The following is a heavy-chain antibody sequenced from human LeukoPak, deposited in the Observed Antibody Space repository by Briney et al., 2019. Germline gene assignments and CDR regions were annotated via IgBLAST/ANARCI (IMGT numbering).Heavy chain of an antibody. Sequence: GGSLRLSCAASGFTFSSYAMSWVRQAPGKGLEWVSAISGSGGSTYYADSAKGRFTISRDNSKNTLYLQMNSLRAEDTAVYYCAKDRRGYSYGYDFDYWGQGTLVTVSS. J-gene: IGHJ4*02. CDR2: ISGSGGST. CDR1: GFTFSSYA. V-gene: IGHV3-23*01. D-gene: IGHD5-18*01. CDR3: AKDRRGYSYGYDFDY.